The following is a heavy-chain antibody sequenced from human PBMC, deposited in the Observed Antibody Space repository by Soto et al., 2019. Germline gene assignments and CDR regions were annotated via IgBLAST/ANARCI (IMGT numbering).Heavy chain of an antibody. CDR2: INAGNGNT. J-gene: IGHJ6*04. V-gene: IGHV1-3*01. CDR3: AGGSYSSGWYPSYYYYGMDV. D-gene: IGHD6-19*01. CDR1: GYTFTSYA. Sequence: ASVKVSCKASGYTFTSYAMHWVRQAPGQRLEWMGWINAGNGNTKYSQKFQGRVTITRDTSASTAYMELSSLRSEDTAVYYCAGGSYSSGWYPSYYYYGMDVWGEGTTVTVYS.